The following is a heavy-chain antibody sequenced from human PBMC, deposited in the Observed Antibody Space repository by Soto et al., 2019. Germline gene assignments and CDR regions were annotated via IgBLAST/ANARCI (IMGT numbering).Heavy chain of an antibody. D-gene: IGHD6-6*01. CDR1: GESISSGGYY. J-gene: IGHJ4*02. CDR3: TRASSSSSAADY. V-gene: IGHV4-31*03. CDR2: IYDSESA. Sequence: QVQLQESGPGLVKASQTLSLICSVSGESISSGGYYWSWIRHHPGKGLEWIGYIYDSESAYYHPCRKVRVTIAIDQSKNLFAMTPSSVTAADTAVYSCTRASSSSSAADYWGQGTLITVSS.